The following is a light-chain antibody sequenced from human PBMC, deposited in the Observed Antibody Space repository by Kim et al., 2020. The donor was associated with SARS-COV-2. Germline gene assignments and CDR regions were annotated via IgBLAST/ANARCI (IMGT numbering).Light chain of an antibody. V-gene: IGKV3-20*01. CDR3: LQYASSPLT. CDR1: QTVGRNY. Sequence: LSPGERATLSCRASQTVGRNYLAWYQQKPGQAPRLLIHDASSRATGIPDRFSGSGSGTDFTLTINRLEPEDFAVYFCLQYASSPLTFGPGTKWIS. CDR2: DAS. J-gene: IGKJ3*01.